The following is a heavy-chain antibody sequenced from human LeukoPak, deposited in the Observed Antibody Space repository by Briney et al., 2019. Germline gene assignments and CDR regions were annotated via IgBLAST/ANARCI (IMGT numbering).Heavy chain of an antibody. Sequence: SETLSLTCTVSGGSISSYYWSWIRQPAGKGLEWIGRIYTSGSTNHNPSLKSRVTMSVDTSKNQFSLKLSSVTAADTAVYYCARAHEYSSSHWFDPWGQGTLVTVSS. CDR1: GGSISSYY. V-gene: IGHV4-4*07. D-gene: IGHD6-6*01. J-gene: IGHJ5*02. CDR2: IYTSGST. CDR3: ARAHEYSSSHWFDP.